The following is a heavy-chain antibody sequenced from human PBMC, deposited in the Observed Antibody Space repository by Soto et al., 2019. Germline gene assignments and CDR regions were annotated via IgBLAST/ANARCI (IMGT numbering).Heavy chain of an antibody. D-gene: IGHD6-6*01. CDR3: ARDRGIGLGSSYTFDP. CDR2: IGTAGDT. Sequence: GGSLRLSCAASGFTFSSYDMHWVRQATGKGLEWVSAIGTAGDTYYPGSVKGRFTISRENAKNSLYLQMNSLRAEDTAVYYCARDRGIGLGSSYTFDPWGQGTLVTVSS. J-gene: IGHJ5*02. V-gene: IGHV3-13*01. CDR1: GFTFSSYD.